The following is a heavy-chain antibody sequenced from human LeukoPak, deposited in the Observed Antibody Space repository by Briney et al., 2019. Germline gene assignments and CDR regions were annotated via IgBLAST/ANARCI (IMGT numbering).Heavy chain of an antibody. V-gene: IGHV3-7*03. CDR1: GFTFSRQY. Sequence: PGGSLRPSCAASGFTFSRQYMTWVRQTPGKGLEWVATLSPDGSDEFYVGSVKGRFTISRDNAKNSLYLQMNSLRVEDTAVYFCARQGRSWDYWGQGTLVTVSS. D-gene: IGHD3-3*01. J-gene: IGHJ4*02. CDR3: ARQGRSWDY. CDR2: LSPDGSDE.